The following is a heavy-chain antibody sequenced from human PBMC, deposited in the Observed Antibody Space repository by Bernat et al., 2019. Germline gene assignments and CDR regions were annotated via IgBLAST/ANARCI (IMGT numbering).Heavy chain of an antibody. CDR2: IYSGGST. V-gene: IGHV3-53*02. CDR1: GFTVSSNY. Sequence: EVQLVETGGGLIQPGGSLRLSCAASGFTVSSNYMSWVRQAPGKGLEWVSVIYSGGSTYYADYVKSRFTISRDNSKNTLYLQMNSLGAEDTAVYYCARLDVDTTDAFDIWGQGTMVTVSS. D-gene: IGHD5-18*01. J-gene: IGHJ3*02. CDR3: ARLDVDTTDAFDI.